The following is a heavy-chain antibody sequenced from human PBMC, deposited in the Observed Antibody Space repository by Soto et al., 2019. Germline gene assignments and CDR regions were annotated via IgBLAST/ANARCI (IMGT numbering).Heavy chain of an antibody. V-gene: IGHV3-53*01. Sequence: GSLRLSCAASGFTVSSNYMSWVRQAPGKGLEWVSVIYSGGSTYYADSVKGRFTISRDNSKNTLYLQMNSLRAEDTAVYYCARDRGSYFHYYGMDVWGQGTTVTVSS. CDR2: IYSGGST. CDR3: ARDRGSYFHYYGMDV. J-gene: IGHJ6*02. D-gene: IGHD1-26*01. CDR1: GFTVSSNY.